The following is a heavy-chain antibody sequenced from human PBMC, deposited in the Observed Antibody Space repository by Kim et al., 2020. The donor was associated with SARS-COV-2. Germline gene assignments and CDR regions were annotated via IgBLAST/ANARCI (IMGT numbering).Heavy chain of an antibody. CDR3: ARDSYYYDSSPFLEEVGLDWFDP. CDR1: GYTFTSYG. V-gene: IGHV1-18*01. J-gene: IGHJ5*02. CDR2: ISAYNGNT. Sequence: ASVKVSCKASGYTFTSYGISWVRQAPGQGLEWMGWISAYNGNTNYAQKLQGRVTMTTDTSTSTAYMELRSLRSDDTAVYYCARDSYYYDSSPFLEEVGLDWFDPWGQGTLVTVSS. D-gene: IGHD3-22*01.